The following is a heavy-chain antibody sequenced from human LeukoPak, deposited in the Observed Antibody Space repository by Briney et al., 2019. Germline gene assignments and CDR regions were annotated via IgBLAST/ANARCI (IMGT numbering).Heavy chain of an antibody. Sequence: GGSLRLSXAASGFTFSSYAMSWVRQAPGKGLEWASAISGSGGSTYYADSVKGRFTISRDNSKNTLYLQMNSLRAEDTAVYYCAKGWYYDFWSGYYGFDYWGQGTLVTVSS. J-gene: IGHJ4*02. D-gene: IGHD3-3*01. CDR1: GFTFSSYA. V-gene: IGHV3-23*01. CDR2: ISGSGGST. CDR3: AKGWYYDFWSGYYGFDY.